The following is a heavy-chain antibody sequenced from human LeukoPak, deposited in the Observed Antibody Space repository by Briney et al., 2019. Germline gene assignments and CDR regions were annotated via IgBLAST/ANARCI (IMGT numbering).Heavy chain of an antibody. CDR1: GFTFSSYW. Sequence: PGGSLRLSCAASGFTFSSYWMHWVRQAPGKGLVWVSRINSDGSSTSYADSVKGRFTISRDNAKNTLYLQMNSLRAEDTAVYYCAREVSRYCSGGSCYTNWFDPWGQGTLVTVSS. D-gene: IGHD2-15*01. V-gene: IGHV3-74*01. CDR3: AREVSRYCSGGSCYTNWFDP. CDR2: INSDGSST. J-gene: IGHJ5*02.